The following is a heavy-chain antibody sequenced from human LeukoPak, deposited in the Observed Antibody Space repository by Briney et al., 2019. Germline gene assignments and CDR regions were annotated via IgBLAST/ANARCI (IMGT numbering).Heavy chain of an antibody. D-gene: IGHD5-24*01. J-gene: IGHJ3*02. CDR2: FSGSDGST. Sequence: SGGSLRLSCAASGFTFSSYAMNWVRQAPGKGLEWVSTFSGSDGSTYYADSLKGRFTISRDNSKNTLYLQMNSLRAEDTAVYYCAKVIPGYNPENNALDIWGQGTMVTVSS. CDR1: GFTFSSYA. V-gene: IGHV3-23*01. CDR3: AKVIPGYNPENNALDI.